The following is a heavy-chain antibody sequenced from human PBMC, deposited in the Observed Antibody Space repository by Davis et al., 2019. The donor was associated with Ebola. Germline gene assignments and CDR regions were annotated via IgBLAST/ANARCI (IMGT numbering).Heavy chain of an antibody. Sequence: AASVKVSCKASGYTFTRFGISWVRQAPGQGLEWMGWISGLNGNKKYAREVQGRVSLTADTSTRTAYMELRSLSSDDTAVYYCVRDRETLVPGYYFYSMDVWGHGTTVTIS. CDR3: VRDRETLVPGYYFYSMDV. J-gene: IGHJ6*02. D-gene: IGHD2/OR15-2a*01. V-gene: IGHV1-18*01. CDR2: ISGLNGNK. CDR1: GYTFTRFG.